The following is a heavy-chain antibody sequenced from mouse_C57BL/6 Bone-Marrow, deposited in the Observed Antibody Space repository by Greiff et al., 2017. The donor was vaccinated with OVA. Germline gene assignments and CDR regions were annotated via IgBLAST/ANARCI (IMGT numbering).Heavy chain of an antibody. V-gene: IGHV1-59*01. J-gene: IGHJ2*01. CDR2: IDPSDSYT. D-gene: IGHD2-3*01. CDR1: GYTFTSYW. CDR3: ASYDDY. Sequence: VKLQQPGAELVRPGTSVKLSCKASGYTFTSYWMHWVKQRPGQGLEWIGVIDPSDSYTNYNQKFKGKATLTVDTSSSTAYMQLSSLTSEDSAVYYCASYDDYWGQGTTLTVSS.